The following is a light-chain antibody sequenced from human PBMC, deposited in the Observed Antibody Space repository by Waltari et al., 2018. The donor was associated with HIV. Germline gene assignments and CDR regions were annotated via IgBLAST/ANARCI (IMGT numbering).Light chain of an antibody. CDR2: KVA. CDR3: QQFNYFWT. Sequence: DIQMTQSPSTLSASVGDRVTITCRASRNIRNWLAWYQQKPGKAPKLRIYKVATLESGVPSWFSGSGSVTEFTLTISGLQPDDSATYYCQQFNYFWTFGQGTKVEIK. CDR1: RNIRNW. V-gene: IGKV1-5*03. J-gene: IGKJ1*01.